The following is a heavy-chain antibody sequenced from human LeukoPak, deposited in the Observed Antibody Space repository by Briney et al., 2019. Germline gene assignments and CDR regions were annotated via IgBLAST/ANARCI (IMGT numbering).Heavy chain of an antibody. CDR2: IYYTGST. Sequence: PSETLSLTCTVSGGSVSSYYWNWIRQSPGEGLEWIRYIYYTGSTKYNPSLESRVTISLDTSKNQFSRKLSSVTAADTAVYYCARRVVVVTANDKSDVFDMWGQGTVVTVSS. J-gene: IGHJ3*02. V-gene: IGHV4-59*02. CDR1: GGSVSSYY. D-gene: IGHD2-15*01. CDR3: ARRVVVVTANDKSDVFDM.